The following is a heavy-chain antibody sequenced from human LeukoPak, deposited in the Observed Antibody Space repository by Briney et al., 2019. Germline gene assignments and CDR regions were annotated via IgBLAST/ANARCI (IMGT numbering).Heavy chain of an antibody. V-gene: IGHV3-9*01. J-gene: IGHJ6*02. Sequence: PGRSLRLSCAASGFTFDDYAMHWVRHAPGKGLEWVSGISWNSGSIGYADSVKGRFTISRDNAKNSLYLQMNSLRAEDTALYYCAKDQLRFLEWLRGMDVWGQGTTVTVSS. CDR2: ISWNSGSI. D-gene: IGHD3-3*01. CDR1: GFTFDDYA. CDR3: AKDQLRFLEWLRGMDV.